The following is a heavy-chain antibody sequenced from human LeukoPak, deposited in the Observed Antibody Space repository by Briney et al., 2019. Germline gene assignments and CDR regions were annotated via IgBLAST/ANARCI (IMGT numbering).Heavy chain of an antibody. CDR2: IYYSGST. CDR1: GGSINSYY. D-gene: IGHD5-24*01. Sequence: SETLSLTCAVSGGSINSYYWTWIRQPPGKGLEWIGYIYYSGSTNYNPSLKSRVTIAVDTSKNQFSLKLSSVTAADTAVYYCASFGRRDGYDPYYFDYWGQGSLVTVSS. CDR3: ASFGRRDGYDPYYFDY. J-gene: IGHJ4*02. V-gene: IGHV4-59*08.